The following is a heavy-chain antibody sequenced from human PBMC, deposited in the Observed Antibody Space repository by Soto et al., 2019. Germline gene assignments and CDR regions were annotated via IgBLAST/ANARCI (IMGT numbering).Heavy chain of an antibody. J-gene: IGHJ5*01. CDR1: GYTFNNYD. Sequence: ASVKVSCKASGYTFNNYDIHWVRQAPGHGLEWMGWMNPNSGNTGYAQNSRGRVTMTQNTAIGTAYMELSSLRSDDTATYYCTRAYGAETFDFWGQGTRVTVSS. CDR2: MNPNSGNT. D-gene: IGHD3-10*01. V-gene: IGHV1-8*02. CDR3: TRAYGAETFDF.